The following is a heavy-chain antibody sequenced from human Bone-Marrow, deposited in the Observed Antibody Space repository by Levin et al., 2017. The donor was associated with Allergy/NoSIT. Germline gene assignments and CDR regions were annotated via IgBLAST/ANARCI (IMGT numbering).Heavy chain of an antibody. CDR2: IYWDDDK. J-gene: IGHJ3*02. D-gene: IGHD6-25*01. Sequence: SGPTLVKPTQTLTLTCTFSGFSLSTSGVGVGWIRQPPGKALEWLALIYWDDDKGYSPSLKSRLTITKDTSENQVVLTMTNLDPVDTATYYCAHIVAAAPVFGAFDIWGQGTMVTVSS. CDR1: GFSLSTSGVG. CDR3: AHIVAAAPVFGAFDI. V-gene: IGHV2-5*02.